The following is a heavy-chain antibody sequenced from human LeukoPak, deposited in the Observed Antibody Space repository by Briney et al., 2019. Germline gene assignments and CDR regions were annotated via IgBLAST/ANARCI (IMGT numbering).Heavy chain of an antibody. V-gene: IGHV4-4*07. D-gene: IGHD5-12*01. CDR2: IYVSGST. CDR1: GGSISGYY. J-gene: IGHJ4*02. CDR3: ARDPLIHSGQDY. Sequence: SETLSLTCSVSGGSISGYYWSWIRQSAGKGLEWIGRIYVSGSTQYNPSLKSRVSMSVDTSKNQFSLRLKFVTAADTGFYYCARDPLIHSGQDYWGQGTLVTVSS.